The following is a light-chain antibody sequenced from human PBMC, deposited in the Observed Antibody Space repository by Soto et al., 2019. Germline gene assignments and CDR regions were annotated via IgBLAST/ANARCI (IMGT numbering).Light chain of an antibody. CDR2: EVS. J-gene: IGLJ3*02. Sequence: QSALTQPASVSGSPGQSITISCTGTSSDVGAYNYVSWYQQYPGKAPKLLIFEVSNRPSGVSIRFSGSKSGNTASLTISGLQAEDEADYYCSSFTNSNTWVFGGRTKVTVL. CDR3: SSFTNSNTWV. CDR1: SSDVGAYNY. V-gene: IGLV2-14*01.